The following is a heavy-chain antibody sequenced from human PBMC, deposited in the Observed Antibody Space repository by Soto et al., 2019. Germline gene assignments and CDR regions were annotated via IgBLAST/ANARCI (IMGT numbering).Heavy chain of an antibody. D-gene: IGHD3-22*01. Sequence: PGGSLRLSCVSSGFTFISYAMQWGRQTPGKGLEWVAVISYDGANQYYADSVKGRFTISRDTSKNTLYLQMNSLRADDTAVYYCARGDNFYDSSGYYYWGQGTLVTVSS. J-gene: IGHJ4*02. V-gene: IGHV3-30-3*01. CDR2: ISYDGANQ. CDR3: ARGDNFYDSSGYYY. CDR1: GFTFISYA.